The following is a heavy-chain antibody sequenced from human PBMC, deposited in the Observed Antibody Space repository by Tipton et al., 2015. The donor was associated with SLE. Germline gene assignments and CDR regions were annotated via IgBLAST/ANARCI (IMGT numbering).Heavy chain of an antibody. CDR3: ARQGSSSSGGMDV. Sequence: TLSLTCTVSGGSISSGGYYWSWIRQHPGKGLEWIGYIYYSGSTYYNPSLKSRVTISVDTSKNQFSLKLSSVTAADTAVYYCARQGSSSSGGMDVWGQGTTVTVSS. CDR2: IYYSGST. V-gene: IGHV4-31*03. D-gene: IGHD6-6*01. CDR1: GGSISSGGYY. J-gene: IGHJ6*02.